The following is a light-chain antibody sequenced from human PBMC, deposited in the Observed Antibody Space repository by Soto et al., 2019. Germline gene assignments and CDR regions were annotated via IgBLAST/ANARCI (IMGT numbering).Light chain of an antibody. J-gene: IGLJ1*01. CDR1: SSNIGAGYH. V-gene: IGLV1-40*01. Sequence: QSVLTQPPSVSGAPGQRVTISCTGSSSNIGAGYHVHWYQQLPGTVPKLLIYGNSNRPSGVPDRFSGSKSGTSASLAITGLQAEDEADYYCQSFDSSLNGLYVFGTGTKVTVL. CDR2: GNS. CDR3: QSFDSSLNGLYV.